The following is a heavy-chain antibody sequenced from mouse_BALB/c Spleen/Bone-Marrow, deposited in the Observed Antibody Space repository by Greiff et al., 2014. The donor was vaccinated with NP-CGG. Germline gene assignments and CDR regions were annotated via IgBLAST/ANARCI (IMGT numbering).Heavy chain of an antibody. J-gene: IGHJ4*01. Sequence: QVHVKQSGAELVKPGASVKLSCMASGYTFTDYIIHWVKQRSGQGLEWIGWFYPGSGSMKYNEKIKDKATLTADKSSGTVYMELSRLTSEDSAVYFCARHDLLSSYGLDYWGQGTSVTVSS. CDR1: GYTFTDYI. V-gene: IGHV1-62-2*01. CDR2: FYPGSGSM. CDR3: ARHDLLSSYGLDY. D-gene: IGHD1-1*02.